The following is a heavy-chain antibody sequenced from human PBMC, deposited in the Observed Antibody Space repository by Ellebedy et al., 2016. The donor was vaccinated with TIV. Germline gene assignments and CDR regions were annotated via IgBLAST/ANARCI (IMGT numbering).Heavy chain of an antibody. D-gene: IGHD3-10*01. CDR3: ARVSPVSPITSDYYYYGMDV. V-gene: IGHV1-3*01. CDR2: INGGNGNT. CDR1: GYTFTTYA. J-gene: IGHJ6*02. Sequence: ASVQVSCXASGYTFTTYAMNWVRQAPGQRLEWMGWINGGNGNTKFSQKFQGRVTITRDTSASTAYMELSSLRSEDTAVYYCARVSPVSPITSDYYYYGMDVWGQGTTVTVSS.